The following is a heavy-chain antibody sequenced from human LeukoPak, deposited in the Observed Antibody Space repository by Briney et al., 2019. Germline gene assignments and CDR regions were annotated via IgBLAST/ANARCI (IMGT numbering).Heavy chain of an antibody. CDR2: MYYSGST. D-gene: IGHD2-15*01. V-gene: IGHV4-61*08. CDR1: GGSVSSGDYY. J-gene: IGHJ4*02. Sequence: TSETLSLTCTVSGGSVSSGDYYWSWIRQPPGKGLEWIGYMYYSGSTNYNPSLKSRVTISVDTSKNQFSLKLSSVTAADTAVYYCARDRSVVRAVDYWGQGTLVTVSS. CDR3: ARDRSVVRAVDY.